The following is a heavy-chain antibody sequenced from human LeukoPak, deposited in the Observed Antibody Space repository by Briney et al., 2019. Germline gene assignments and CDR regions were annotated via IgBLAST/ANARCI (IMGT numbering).Heavy chain of an antibody. CDR3: ARRNYDILTGYYNYFDY. Sequence: GESLKISCKGSGYRFTSYWIGWVRQMPGKGLEWMGIIYPGDSDTRYSPSFQGQVTISADKSISTAYLQWSGLKASDTAMYYCARRNYDILTGYYNYFDYWGQGTLVTVSS. CDR2: IYPGDSDT. J-gene: IGHJ4*02. D-gene: IGHD3-9*01. V-gene: IGHV5-51*01. CDR1: GYRFTSYW.